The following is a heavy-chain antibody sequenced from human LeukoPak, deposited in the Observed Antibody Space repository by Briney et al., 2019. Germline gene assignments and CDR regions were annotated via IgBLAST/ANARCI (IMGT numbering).Heavy chain of an antibody. Sequence: PSETLSLTCTVSGGSVSSGDYYWSWIRQPPGKGLEWIGYIYNSGSTYYNPSLKSRLTISEDTSKNQFSLKLSSVTAADTAVYFCARHVTTVTSFDFWGRGTLVTVSS. CDR2: IYNSGST. V-gene: IGHV4-30-4*01. D-gene: IGHD4-11*01. J-gene: IGHJ4*02. CDR1: GGSVSSGDYY. CDR3: ARHVTTVTSFDF.